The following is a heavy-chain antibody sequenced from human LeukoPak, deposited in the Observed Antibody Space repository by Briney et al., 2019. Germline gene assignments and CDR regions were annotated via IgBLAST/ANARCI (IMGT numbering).Heavy chain of an antibody. CDR1: GFIFDDYA. CDR2: ISGSGGST. J-gene: IGHJ4*02. V-gene: IGHV3-23*01. Sequence: GGSLRLSCAVSGFIFDDYAMHWVRQAPGKGLEWVSAISGSGGSTYYADSVKGRFTISRDNSKNTLYLQMNSLRAEDTAVYYRAKRAQAMIVVGVPDYWGQGTLVTVSS. CDR3: AKRAQAMIVVGVPDY. D-gene: IGHD3-22*01.